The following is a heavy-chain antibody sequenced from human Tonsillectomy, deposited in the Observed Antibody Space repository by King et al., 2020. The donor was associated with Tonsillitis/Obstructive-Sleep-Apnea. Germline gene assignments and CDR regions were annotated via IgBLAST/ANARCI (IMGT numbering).Heavy chain of an antibody. D-gene: IGHD1-20*01. Sequence: VQLVESGGGLVQPGRSLRLSCAASGFTFDDYAMYWVRQAPGKGLEWVSGISWNSGSIGYADSVKGRFTISRDNAKNSLYLQMNRLRDEDTALYYCAKATITGTAAFDIWGQGTMVTVSS. J-gene: IGHJ3*02. CDR2: ISWNSGSI. CDR3: AKATITGTAAFDI. CDR1: GFTFDDYA. V-gene: IGHV3-9*01.